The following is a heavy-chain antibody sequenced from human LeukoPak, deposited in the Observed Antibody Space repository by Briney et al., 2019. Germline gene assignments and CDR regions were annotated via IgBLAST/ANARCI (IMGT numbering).Heavy chain of an antibody. D-gene: IGHD1-14*01. CDR3: ATEPMSRATDY. J-gene: IGHJ4*02. V-gene: IGHV3-48*03. CDR2: INRSGSTI. CDR1: AFTFNSYS. Sequence: PGGSLRLSCEASAFTFNSYSMNWVRQAPGKGKECVSYINRSGSTIYYSDSVKGRFTISRDNAKNSLYLQMNSLRAEDTAVYYWATEPMSRATDYWGQGTLVTVSS.